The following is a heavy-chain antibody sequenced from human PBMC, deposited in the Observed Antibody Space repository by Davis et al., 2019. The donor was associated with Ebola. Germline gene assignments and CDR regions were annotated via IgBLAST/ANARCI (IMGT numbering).Heavy chain of an antibody. CDR2: IYYSGST. D-gene: IGHD2-21*01. Sequence: PSETLSLTCTVSGGSISSSSYYWGWIRQPPGKGLEWIGSIYYSGSTYYNPSLKSRVTISVDTSKNQFSLKLSSVTAADTAVYYCARHVGAGDGDDAFDIWGQGTMVTVSS. CDR3: ARHVGAGDGDDAFDI. J-gene: IGHJ3*02. CDR1: GGSISSSSYY. V-gene: IGHV4-39*01.